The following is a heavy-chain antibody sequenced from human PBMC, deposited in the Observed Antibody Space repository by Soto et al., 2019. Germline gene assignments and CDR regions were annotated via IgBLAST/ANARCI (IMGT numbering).Heavy chain of an antibody. CDR2: INHSGST. CDR3: ARDKITGLFDY. D-gene: IGHD2-8*02. CDR1: GGSFDGYY. Sequence: SETLALTCAFYGGSFDGYYRSWIRQPPGTGLEWIGEINHSGSTNYNPSLKSRVTISVDTSKNQFSLKLTSVTAADTAVYYCARDKITGLFDYWGQGTLVTVSS. V-gene: IGHV4-34*01. J-gene: IGHJ4*02.